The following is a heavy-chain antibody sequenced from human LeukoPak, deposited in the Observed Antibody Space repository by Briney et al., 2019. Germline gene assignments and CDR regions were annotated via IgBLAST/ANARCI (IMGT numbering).Heavy chain of an antibody. D-gene: IGHD5-12*01. CDR1: GFTFDDYA. Sequence: GGSLRLSCAASGFTFDDYAMHWVRHAPVKGLEWVSGISWNSGSIGYADSVKGRFTISRDNAKNSLYLQMNSLRAEDTALYYCAKAMDGDGYNSVDYWGQGTLVTVSS. J-gene: IGHJ4*02. CDR3: AKAMDGDGYNSVDY. CDR2: ISWNSGSI. V-gene: IGHV3-9*01.